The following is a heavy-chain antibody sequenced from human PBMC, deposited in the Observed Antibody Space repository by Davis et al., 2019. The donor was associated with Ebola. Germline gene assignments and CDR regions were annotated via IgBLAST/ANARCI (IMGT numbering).Heavy chain of an antibody. J-gene: IGHJ4*02. V-gene: IGHV3-23*01. CDR2: ISGSGGNT. Sequence: GESLKISCTDSVITFSSYAMTWVRQAPGKGLEWVSAISGSGGNTYYADSVKGRFTISRDNSKKTMYLQMNSLRGEDTAVYYCAKDASQTIFGVVMHKYYFDYWGQGALVTVSS. CDR1: VITFSSYA. CDR3: AKDASQTIFGVVMHKYYFDY. D-gene: IGHD3-3*01.